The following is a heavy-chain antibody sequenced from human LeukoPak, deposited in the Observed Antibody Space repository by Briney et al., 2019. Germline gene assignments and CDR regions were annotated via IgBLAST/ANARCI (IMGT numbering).Heavy chain of an antibody. Sequence: PGGSLRLSCAASGIIFNHYWMSWVRQVPGKGLEWVANIKEDGSEKNYVDSVKGRFTISRDNARNSLYLQMNSLRAEDTAVYCCARRGWQFDSWGQGTLVTVSS. CDR3: ARRGWQFDS. CDR2: IKEDGSEK. CDR1: GIIFNHYW. D-gene: IGHD2-15*01. V-gene: IGHV3-7*01. J-gene: IGHJ4*02.